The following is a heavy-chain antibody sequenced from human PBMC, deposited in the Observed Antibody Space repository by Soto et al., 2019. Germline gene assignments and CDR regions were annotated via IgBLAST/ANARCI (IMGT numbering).Heavy chain of an antibody. D-gene: IGHD4-4*01. V-gene: IGHV1-18*01. CDR1: GYTFTSYG. J-gene: IGHJ5*02. CDR2: ISAYNGNT. CDR3: ARDVETTVTTSEGGGNWFDP. Sequence: ASVKVSCKASGYTFTSYGISWVRQAPGQGLEWMGWISAYNGNTNYAQKLQGRVTMTTATSTSTAYMELRCLRSDDTAVYYCARDVETTVTTSEGGGNWFDPWGQGTLVTVSS.